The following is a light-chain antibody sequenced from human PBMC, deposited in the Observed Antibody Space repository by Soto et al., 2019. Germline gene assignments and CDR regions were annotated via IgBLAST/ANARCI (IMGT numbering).Light chain of an antibody. V-gene: IGKV3-11*01. CDR3: QQRTNWPPYT. Sequence: IVLTQSPATLSLSPGERATLSCRASQSVSIYLAWYQHKPGQAPRVLIYDASNRATGIPARFSGSGSGTDFTLTISSLEPEDFAVYYCQQRTNWPPYTFGQGTKLEI. CDR1: QSVSIY. J-gene: IGKJ2*01. CDR2: DAS.